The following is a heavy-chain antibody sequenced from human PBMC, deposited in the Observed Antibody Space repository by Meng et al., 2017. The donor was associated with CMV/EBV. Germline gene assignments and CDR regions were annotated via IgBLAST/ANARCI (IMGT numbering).Heavy chain of an antibody. D-gene: IGHD2/OR15-2a*01. Sequence: LRISCACSGIIFSEYYMTWIGQAPGTGLERGSYIDSDGTNRRFADSVQGRFTVSRDQAKNSLYLQMNRLRSEETAVYYCARGGDYLRNWGQGTLVTVSS. CDR3: ARGGDYLRN. CDR1: GIIFSEYY. J-gene: IGHJ4*02. CDR2: IDSDGTNR. V-gene: IGHV3-11*01.